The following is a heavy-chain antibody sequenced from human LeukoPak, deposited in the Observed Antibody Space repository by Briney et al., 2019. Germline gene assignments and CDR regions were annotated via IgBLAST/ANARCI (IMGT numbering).Heavy chain of an antibody. CDR3: ARDLRSYGYLDY. V-gene: IGHV3-7*01. D-gene: IGHD3-16*01. CDR2: IKEDGSEK. Sequence: PGGSLRLSCAVSGFSFRSYWMTWVRQAPGNGLEWVVNIKEDGSEKYYVDSVKGRFTISRDNAKNTLYLQMNSLRAEDTAVYYCARDLRSYGYLDYWGQGTLVTVSS. J-gene: IGHJ4*02. CDR1: GFSFRSYW.